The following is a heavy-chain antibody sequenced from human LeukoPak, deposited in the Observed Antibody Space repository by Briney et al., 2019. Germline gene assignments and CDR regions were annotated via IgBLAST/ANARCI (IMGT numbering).Heavy chain of an antibody. V-gene: IGHV4-4*07. D-gene: IGHD4-17*01. CDR2: MYTSGNT. J-gene: IGHJ1*01. CDR3: TGGDGAFEYFQY. CDR1: GGSISSYY. Sequence: PSETLSLTCTVSGGSISSYYWSWIRQPAGKGLEWIGRMYTSGNTNYNPPLKSRLTMSVDTSKNQFSLNLSSVTAADTAVYYCTGGDGAFEYFQYWGRGTLVTVSS.